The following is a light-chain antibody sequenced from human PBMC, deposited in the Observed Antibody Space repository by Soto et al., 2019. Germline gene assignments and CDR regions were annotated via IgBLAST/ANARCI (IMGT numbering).Light chain of an antibody. Sequence: ETVLTQSPSFLSLSPGDSATLSCRASQSVSTYLAWYQQKPGQAPRLLIYDASNRATGIPARFSGSGSGTDFTLTISSLEPEDFAVYYCQQRSNWLWTFGQGTKVDIK. J-gene: IGKJ1*01. CDR2: DAS. V-gene: IGKV3-11*01. CDR3: QQRSNWLWT. CDR1: QSVSTY.